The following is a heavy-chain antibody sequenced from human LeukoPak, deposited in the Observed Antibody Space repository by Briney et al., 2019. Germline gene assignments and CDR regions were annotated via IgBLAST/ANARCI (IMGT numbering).Heavy chain of an antibody. D-gene: IGHD6-25*01. CDR3: ARYPRSGFDY. V-gene: IGHV3-21*01. J-gene: IGHJ4*02. Sequence: PGGSLRLSCAASGFTFSSYSMNWVRQAPGKGLEWVSSISSSSSYIYYADSVKGRFTISRDNAKNSLYLQMNSLRAADTAVYYCARYPRSGFDYWGQGTLVTVSS. CDR2: ISSSSSYI. CDR1: GFTFSSYS.